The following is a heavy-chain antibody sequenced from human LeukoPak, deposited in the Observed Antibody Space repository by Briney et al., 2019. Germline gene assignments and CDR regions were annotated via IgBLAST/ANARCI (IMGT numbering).Heavy chain of an antibody. D-gene: IGHD3-16*01. CDR3: ARRGTYQNWFDP. CDR1: TFTFSSYW. CDR2: IKDDGSEK. V-gene: IGHV3-7*01. J-gene: IGHJ5*02. Sequence: GGSLRLSCAASTFTFSSYWMSWVRQAPGKGLEWVATIKDDGSEKYYVDSVSGRFTISRDNAKNSLYLQMNSLRAEDTAEYYCARRGTYQNWFDPWGQGTLVTVSS.